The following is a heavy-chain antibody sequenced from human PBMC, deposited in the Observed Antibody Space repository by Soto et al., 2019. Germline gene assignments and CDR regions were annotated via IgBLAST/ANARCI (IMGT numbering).Heavy chain of an antibody. CDR3: ARDLQGYCSSTSCYRSWFDP. CDR2: ISAYNGNT. Sequence: ASVKVSCKASGYTFTSYGISWVRQAPGQGLEWMGWISAYNGNTNYAQKLQGRVTMTTDTSTSTAYMELRSLRSDDTAVYYCARDLQGYCSSTSCYRSWFDPWGQGTLVTVSS. D-gene: IGHD2-2*01. J-gene: IGHJ5*02. V-gene: IGHV1-18*01. CDR1: GYTFTSYG.